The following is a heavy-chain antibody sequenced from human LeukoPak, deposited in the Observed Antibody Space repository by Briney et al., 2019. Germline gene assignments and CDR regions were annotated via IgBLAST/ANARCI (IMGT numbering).Heavy chain of an antibody. D-gene: IGHD2-2*01. V-gene: IGHV4-59*01. CDR2: IYYSGST. CDR3: ARAHCSSTSCYLVDY. Sequence: SETLSLTCTVSGGSISSYYWSWIRQPPGKGLEWIGYIYYSGSTNYNPSLKSRVTISVDTSKNQFSLKLSSVTAADTAVYYCARAHCSSTSCYLVDYWGQGTLVTVSS. CDR1: GGSISSYY. J-gene: IGHJ4*02.